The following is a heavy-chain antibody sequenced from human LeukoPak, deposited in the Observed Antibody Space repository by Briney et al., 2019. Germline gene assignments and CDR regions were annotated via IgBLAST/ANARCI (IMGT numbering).Heavy chain of an antibody. Sequence: SETLSLTCAVYGGSFSGYYWSWIRQPPGKGREWIGEINHSGSTNYNPSLKSRVTISVDTSKNQFSLKLSSVTAADTAVYYCARGSPGGGSGRHPHPSYYYGMDVWGKGTTVTVSS. CDR3: ARGSPGGGSGRHPHPSYYYGMDV. V-gene: IGHV4-34*01. J-gene: IGHJ6*04. D-gene: IGHD3-10*01. CDR2: INHSGST. CDR1: GGSFSGYY.